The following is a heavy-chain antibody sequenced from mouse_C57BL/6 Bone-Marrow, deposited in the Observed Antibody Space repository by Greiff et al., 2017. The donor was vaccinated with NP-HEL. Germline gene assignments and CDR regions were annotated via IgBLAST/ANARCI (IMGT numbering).Heavy chain of an antibody. CDR3: ARSYDGYLFAY. CDR2: IYPGGGYT. V-gene: IGHV1-63*01. CDR1: GYTFTNYW. J-gene: IGHJ3*01. Sequence: QVQLKQSGAELVRPGTSVKMSCKASGYTFTNYWIGWAKQRPGHGLEWIGDIYPGGGYTNYNEKFKGKATLTADKSSSTAYMQFSSLTSEDSAIYYCARSYDGYLFAYWGQGTLVAVSA. D-gene: IGHD2-3*01.